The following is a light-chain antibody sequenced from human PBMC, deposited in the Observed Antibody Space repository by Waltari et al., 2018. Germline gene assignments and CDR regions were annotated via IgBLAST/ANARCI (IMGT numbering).Light chain of an antibody. CDR1: QGISSW. Sequence: DIQMTQSPSALPASVGERVTITCRASQGISSWLAWYQQKQGKAPKLLIYKASSLESGVPSRCSGSGSWTEFTLTISSLQPDDFATYYCQQYKFFWTFGQGTKVEV. CDR2: KAS. V-gene: IGKV1-5*03. CDR3: QQYKFFWT. J-gene: IGKJ1*01.